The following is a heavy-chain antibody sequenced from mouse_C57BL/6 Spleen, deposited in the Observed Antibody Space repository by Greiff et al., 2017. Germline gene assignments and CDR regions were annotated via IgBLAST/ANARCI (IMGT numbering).Heavy chain of an antibody. V-gene: IGHV1-82*01. Sequence: VQLVESGPELVKPGASVKISCKASGYAFSSSWMNWVKQRPGKGLEWIGRIYPGDGDTNYNGKFKGKATLTADKSSSTAYMQLSSLTSEDSAVYFCAREEDYYGSSYGNYFDYWGQGTTLTVSS. CDR1: GYAFSSSW. CDR2: IYPGDGDT. D-gene: IGHD1-1*01. J-gene: IGHJ2*01. CDR3: AREEDYYGSSYGNYFDY.